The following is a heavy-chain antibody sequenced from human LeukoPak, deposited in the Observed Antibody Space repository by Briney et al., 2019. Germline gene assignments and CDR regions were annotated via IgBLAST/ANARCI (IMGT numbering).Heavy chain of an antibody. CDR1: GFTFSSYA. V-gene: IGHV3-23*01. CDR3: AKDRDPVVVIALDY. J-gene: IGHJ4*02. Sequence: GGSLRLPCAASGFTFSSYAMSWVRQAPGKGLEWVSAISGSGGSTYYADSVKGRFTISRDNSKNTLYLQMNSLRAEDTAVYYCAKDRDPVVVIALDYWGQGTLVTVSS. D-gene: IGHD2-21*01. CDR2: ISGSGGST.